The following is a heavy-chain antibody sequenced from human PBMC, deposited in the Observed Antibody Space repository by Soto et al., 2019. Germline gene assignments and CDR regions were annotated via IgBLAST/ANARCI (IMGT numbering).Heavy chain of an antibody. CDR3: LRYVFPFSALGVNSDFGS. CDR1: GGSISSGDYY. V-gene: IGHV4-31*03. J-gene: IGHJ4*02. Sequence: SETLSLTCTVSGGSISSGDYYWSWIRQHPGKGLEWIGYIYYTGTTFYNPSLDSRVTISVDTSRNQFSLKVTSVTVADTAVYYCLRYVFPFSALGVNSDFGSWGPGTLLTVSS. D-gene: IGHD1-20*01. CDR2: IYYTGTT.